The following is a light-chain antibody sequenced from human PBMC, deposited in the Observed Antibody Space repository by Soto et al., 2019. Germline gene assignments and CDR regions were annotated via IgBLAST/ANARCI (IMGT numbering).Light chain of an antibody. CDR3: QQYGNAPIT. CDR2: GAS. J-gene: IGKJ5*01. Sequence: LTQSPGNLSLYPGEGATHSCSSTQAVYSSLLAWYQQKPGQAPRLLIYGASSRATGIPDRFSGSGSGTDFTLSISRLEVEDFAVYHCQQYGNAPITFGQGTRLEIK. V-gene: IGKV3-20*01. CDR1: QAVYSSL.